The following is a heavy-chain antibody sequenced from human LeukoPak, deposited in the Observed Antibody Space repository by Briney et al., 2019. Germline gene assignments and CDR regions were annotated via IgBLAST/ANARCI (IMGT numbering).Heavy chain of an antibody. CDR1: GGTFSSYA. CDR2: IIPILGIA. V-gene: IGHV1-69*04. Sequence: GASVKVSCKASGGTFSSYAISWVRQAPGQGLEWMGRIIPILGIANYAQKFQGRVTITADKSTSTAYMELSSLRSEDTAVYYCARDPRRSAAAGPYYYYGMDVWGQGTTVTVSS. J-gene: IGHJ6*02. CDR3: ARDPRRSAAAGPYYYYGMDV. D-gene: IGHD6-13*01.